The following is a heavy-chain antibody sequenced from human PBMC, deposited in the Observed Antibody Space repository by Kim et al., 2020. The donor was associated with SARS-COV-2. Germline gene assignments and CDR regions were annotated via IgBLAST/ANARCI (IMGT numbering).Heavy chain of an antibody. CDR3: AKGVINSGFDY. CDR1: GGTFSTSP. V-gene: IGHV3-23*01. CDR2: IIWYGTRT. Sequence: GGSLRLSCVVSGGTFSTSPMGWVLQAPGKGLEWVSRIIWYGTRTYYAYSVKGRVTMSSDKSKNMLYLHMNSLRVEDTAVYYCAKGVINSGFDYWGQGTQVPVSS. D-gene: IGHD1-26*01. J-gene: IGHJ4*02.